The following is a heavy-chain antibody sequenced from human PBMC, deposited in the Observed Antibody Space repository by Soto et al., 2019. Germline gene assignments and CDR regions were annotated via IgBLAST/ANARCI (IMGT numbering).Heavy chain of an antibody. CDR1: GFTFGDYA. CDR3: TIQGVLTIEGFYY. D-gene: IGHD3-3*01. Sequence: RLSCAGSGFTFGDYAVSWVRQAPGKGLEWVGFIKSQSYGGTSDYAASVNGRFTISRDDSKSVAFLQMNSLKTDDTGIYYCTIQGVLTIEGFYYWGQGTLVPVSS. J-gene: IGHJ4*02. CDR2: IKSQSYGGTS. V-gene: IGHV3-49*04.